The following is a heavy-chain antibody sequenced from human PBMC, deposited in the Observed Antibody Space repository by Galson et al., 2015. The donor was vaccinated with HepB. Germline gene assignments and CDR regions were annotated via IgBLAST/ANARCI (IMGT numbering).Heavy chain of an antibody. D-gene: IGHD6-19*01. CDR1: GFIFSSFS. CDR3: ARGRRSSSGWYSYLDY. V-gene: IGHV3-30-3*01. Sequence: SLRLSCAASGFIFSSFSMHWVRQAPGKGLEWVALISYDGNNQYYADSLRGRFTISRHNSKNTLYLQMNSLRVEDTAVYYCARGRRSSSGWYSYLDYWGQGALVAVSS. CDR2: ISYDGNNQ. J-gene: IGHJ4*02.